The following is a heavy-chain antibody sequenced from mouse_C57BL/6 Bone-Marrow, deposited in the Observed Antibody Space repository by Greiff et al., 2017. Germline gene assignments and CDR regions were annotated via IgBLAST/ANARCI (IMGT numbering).Heavy chain of an antibody. CDR2: INPSSGYT. Sequence: VQVVESGAELARPGASVKMSCKASGYTFTSYTMHWVKQRPGQGLEWIGYINPSSGYTKYNQKFKDKATLTADKSSSTAYMQLSSLTSEDSAVYYCASSYDGYYTDAMDYWGQGTSVTVSS. J-gene: IGHJ4*01. V-gene: IGHV1-4*01. CDR3: ASSYDGYYTDAMDY. D-gene: IGHD2-3*01. CDR1: GYTFTSYT.